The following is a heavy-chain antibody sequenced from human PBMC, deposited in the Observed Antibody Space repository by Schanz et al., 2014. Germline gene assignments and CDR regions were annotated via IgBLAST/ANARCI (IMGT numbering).Heavy chain of an antibody. J-gene: IGHJ5*01. CDR1: GFTFFGSFA. CDR2: MSGSGSTA. D-gene: IGHD3-16*01. V-gene: IGHV3-23*01. Sequence: EVQLLESGGGLVQPGGSLRLSCVASGFTFFGSFAMSWVRQAPGKGLEWVSGMSGSGSTADYADSVKGRFTISRDNSRKTLYLQMNSLRADDTAVYACAKDLYNYGIFDSWGQGTLVTVSS. CDR3: AKDLYNYGIFDS.